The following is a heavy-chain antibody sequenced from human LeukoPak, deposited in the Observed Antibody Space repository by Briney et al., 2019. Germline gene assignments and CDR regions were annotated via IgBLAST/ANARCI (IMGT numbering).Heavy chain of an antibody. D-gene: IGHD3-22*01. Sequence: GGSLRLSCAASGFTVSSNYMSWVRQAPGKGLEWVSVIYSGGSTYYADSVKGRFTISRDNSKNTLYLQMNSLRAEDTAVYYCARLQRITMNAFDIWGQGTMVTVSS. CDR1: GFTVSSNY. V-gene: IGHV3-53*01. CDR3: ARLQRITMNAFDI. J-gene: IGHJ3*02. CDR2: IYSGGST.